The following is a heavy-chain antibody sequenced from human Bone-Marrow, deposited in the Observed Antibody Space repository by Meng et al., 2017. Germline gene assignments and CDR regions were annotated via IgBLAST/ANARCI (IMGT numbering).Heavy chain of an antibody. CDR3: ARDLVPGIFDY. D-gene: IGHD1-26*01. CDR2: IWYDGSHK. CDR1: GFTFSSNG. Sequence: GESLKISCAASGFTFSSNGMHWVRQAPGKGLEWVAVIWYDGSHKYYADSVKGRFTISRDNSKNTLYLQMNSLRAEDTAVYYCARDLVPGIFDYWGQGTLVTVSS. J-gene: IGHJ4*02. V-gene: IGHV3-33*01.